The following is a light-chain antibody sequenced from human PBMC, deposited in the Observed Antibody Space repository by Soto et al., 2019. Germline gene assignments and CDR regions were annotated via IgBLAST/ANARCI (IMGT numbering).Light chain of an antibody. Sequence: DIQMTQSPSSLSASVGDRVTITCQASQDISNYLNWYQQKLGKAPKLLIYDASNLETGVPSRFSGSGSGTDFTFTISSLQPEDIATYYCQQYDSLPYTFGQGTKLEIK. CDR1: QDISNY. V-gene: IGKV1-33*01. CDR2: DAS. CDR3: QQYDSLPYT. J-gene: IGKJ2*01.